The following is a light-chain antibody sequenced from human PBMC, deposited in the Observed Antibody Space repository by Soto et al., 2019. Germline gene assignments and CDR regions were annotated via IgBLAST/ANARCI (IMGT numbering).Light chain of an antibody. J-gene: IGKJ3*01. CDR1: QSLLHSNGYNY. V-gene: IGKV2-28*01. CDR3: MQALQTVFT. CDR2: LDS. Sequence: DIVMTQSPLSLPVTPGEPASISCRSSQSLLHSNGYNYLDWYLQKPGQSPQLLIYLDSNRASGVPDRFSGSGLGTDYTLKISRVEAVDVGVYYCMQALQTVFTFGPGTKVDIK.